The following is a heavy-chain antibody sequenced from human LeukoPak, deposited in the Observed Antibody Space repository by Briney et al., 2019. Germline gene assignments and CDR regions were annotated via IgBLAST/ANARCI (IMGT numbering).Heavy chain of an antibody. V-gene: IGHV1-18*01. D-gene: IGHD3-9*01. CDR2: ISAYNGNT. J-gene: IGHJ3*02. CDR3: ARGPHYDTERHAFDI. Sequence: ASVKVSCKASGYTFTSYGISWVRQAPGQGLEWMGWISAYNGNTNYAQKLQGRVTMTTDTSTSTAYMELRSLRSDDTAVYYCARGPHYDTERHAFDIWGQGTMVTVSS. CDR1: GYTFTSYG.